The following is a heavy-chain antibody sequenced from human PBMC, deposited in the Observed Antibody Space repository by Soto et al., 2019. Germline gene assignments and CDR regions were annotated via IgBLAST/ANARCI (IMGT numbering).Heavy chain of an antibody. V-gene: IGHV3-23*01. D-gene: IGHD3-22*01. CDR2: ISNSGGNT. J-gene: IGHJ4*02. CDR3: TKDQRITMTLVEFDY. CDR1: GFTFSNYV. Sequence: GGSLRLSCAASGFTFSNYVMSWVRQAPGKGLEWVSAISNSGGNTYYADSVKGRFTISRDNSKNTLYLQMNSLRAEDTALYYCTKDQRITMTLVEFDYWGQGSLVTVSS.